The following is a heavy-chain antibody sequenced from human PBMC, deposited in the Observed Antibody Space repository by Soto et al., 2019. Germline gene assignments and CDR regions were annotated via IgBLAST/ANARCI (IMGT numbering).Heavy chain of an antibody. CDR1: GGSFSDYY. J-gene: IGHJ4*02. CDR2: IIHSGST. Sequence: PSETLSLTCAVSGGSFSDYYWSWIRQPPGKGLEWIGEIIHSGSTNYNPSLKSRVTILVDTSKKQFSLKLSSVTAADTAVYYCASLPGKKYRSGYVEQLVYWGQGTLVTVSS. D-gene: IGHD3-9*01. CDR3: ASLPGKKYRSGYVEQLVY. V-gene: IGHV4-34*12.